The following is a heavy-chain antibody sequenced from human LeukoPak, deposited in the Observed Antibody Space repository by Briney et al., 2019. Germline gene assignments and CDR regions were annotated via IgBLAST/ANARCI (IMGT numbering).Heavy chain of an antibody. CDR2: ISYDGSNK. Sequence: GGSLRLSCAASGFTFSSYAMHWVRQAPGKGLEWVAVISYDGSNKYYADSVKGRFTISRDNAKNSLYLQMNSLRAEDTALYYCAKDKLVRGVIASPIDYWGQGTLVTVSS. V-gene: IGHV3-30-3*01. D-gene: IGHD3-10*01. CDR3: AKDKLVRGVIASPIDY. J-gene: IGHJ4*02. CDR1: GFTFSSYA.